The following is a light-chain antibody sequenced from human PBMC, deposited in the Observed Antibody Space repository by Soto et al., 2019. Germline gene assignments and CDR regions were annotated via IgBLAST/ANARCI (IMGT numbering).Light chain of an antibody. CDR3: QQYNSYSWT. J-gene: IGKJ1*01. CDR1: QSISSW. CDR2: DAS. V-gene: IGKV1-5*01. Sequence: DIQMTQSPSTLSASVGDRVTITCRASQSISSWLAWYQQKPGKAPKLLIYDASSLESGVPSRFSGSGSGTEFTLTISSLQPDDFATYDCQQYNSYSWTFGQGTRWIS.